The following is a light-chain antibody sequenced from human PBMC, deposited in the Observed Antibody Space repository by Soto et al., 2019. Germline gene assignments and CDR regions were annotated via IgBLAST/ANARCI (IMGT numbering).Light chain of an antibody. V-gene: IGKV3-15*01. Sequence: EIEMTQSPATLSLSPGEGATLSCRTSQSVGYSLAWYQQKPGLAPRLLIYGASTRITGIPDRFSGSGSGTEFTLTISSLQSEDFAVYYCQQYGSSPPWTFGQGTKVEIK. CDR2: GAS. J-gene: IGKJ1*01. CDR3: QQYGSSPPWT. CDR1: QSVGYS.